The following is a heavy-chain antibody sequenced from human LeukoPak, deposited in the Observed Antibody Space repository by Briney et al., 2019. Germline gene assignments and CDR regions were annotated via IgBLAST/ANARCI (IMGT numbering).Heavy chain of an antibody. V-gene: IGHV3-33*01. CDR1: GFSFSTYG. CDR3: ARVVSSYVSSYRLLDL. J-gene: IGHJ2*01. D-gene: IGHD3-10*01. CDR2: IWFDGSNK. Sequence: PGGSLRLSCEASGFSFSTYGMHWVRQAPGKGLEWVALIWFDGSNKHYADSVKGRFTISRDNSKNTMYLQMDSLRAEDTAVYYWARVVSSYVSSYRLLDLWGRGTLVTVPS.